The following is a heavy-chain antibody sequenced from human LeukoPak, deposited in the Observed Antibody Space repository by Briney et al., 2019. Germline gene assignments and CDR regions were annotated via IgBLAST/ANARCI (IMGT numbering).Heavy chain of an antibody. CDR2: INHGEST. D-gene: IGHD3-22*01. CDR3: ARGRTYYYDTSGYYPSIYYGMDV. Sequence: SETLSLTCAVSGVSFSGYYWYWIRQPPGKGLEWIGEINHGESTNYNPSLKSRATLSVDTSKNQFSLKLTSVTAADTAVYYCARGRTYYYDTSGYYPSIYYGMDVWGQGTTVIVSS. J-gene: IGHJ6*02. CDR1: GVSFSGYY. V-gene: IGHV4-34*01.